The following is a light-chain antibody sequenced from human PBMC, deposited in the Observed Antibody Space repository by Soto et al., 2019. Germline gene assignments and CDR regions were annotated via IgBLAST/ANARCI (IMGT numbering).Light chain of an antibody. J-gene: IGKJ1*01. V-gene: IGKV2-28*01. CDR1: QSLLHSNGYNY. CDR2: LGS. CDR3: MQSLHTPRT. Sequence: DTVMTQSPLSLPVTPGEPASISCRSSQSLLHSNGYNYLDWYLQKPVHSPQLLIYLGSSRASGVPDRFSGSVSGTDFTLKISRVEAEDVGFYYCMQSLHTPRTFGQGTNVEIK.